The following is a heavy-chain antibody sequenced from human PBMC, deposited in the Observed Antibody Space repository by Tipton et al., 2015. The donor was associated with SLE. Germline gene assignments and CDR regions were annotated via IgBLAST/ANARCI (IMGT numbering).Heavy chain of an antibody. CDR1: GYSISSGYY. J-gene: IGHJ4*02. CDR3: AREEDDYQTGY. V-gene: IGHV4-34*01. CDR2: INHSGST. Sequence: TLSLTCAVSGYSISSGYYWSWIRQPPGKGLEWIGEINHSGSTNYNPSLKSRVTISVDTSKNQFSLKLSSVTAADTAVYYCAREEDDYQTGYWGQGTLVTVSS. D-gene: IGHD2-2*01.